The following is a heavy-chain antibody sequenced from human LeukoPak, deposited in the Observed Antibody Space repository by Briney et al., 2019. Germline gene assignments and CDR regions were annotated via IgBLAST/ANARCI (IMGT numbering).Heavy chain of an antibody. D-gene: IGHD3-9*01. CDR3: ARVGFDWLLDMYYFDY. CDR1: GFTFSSYE. J-gene: IGHJ4*02. V-gene: IGHV3-48*03. CDR2: ISSSGSTI. Sequence: GGSLRLSCAASGFTFSSYEMNWVRQAPGKGLEWVSYISSSGSTIYYADSVKGRFTISRDNAKNSLYLQMNSLRAEDTAVYYCARVGFDWLLDMYYFDYWGQGTLVTVSS.